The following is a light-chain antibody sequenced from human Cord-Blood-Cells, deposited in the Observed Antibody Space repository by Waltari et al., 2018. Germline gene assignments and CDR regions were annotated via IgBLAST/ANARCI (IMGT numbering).Light chain of an antibody. J-gene: IGLJ1*01. V-gene: IGLV2-14*01. Sequence: QSALTQPASVSGSPGQSITISCTGTRSDVGGYNYVSWYQQHPGKAPKPMIYDVNNRPSGVSNRFSGSKSGNTASLTISGLQAEDEADYYCSSYTSSSTLLYVFGTGTKVTVL. CDR1: RSDVGGYNY. CDR3: SSYTSSSTLLYV. CDR2: DVN.